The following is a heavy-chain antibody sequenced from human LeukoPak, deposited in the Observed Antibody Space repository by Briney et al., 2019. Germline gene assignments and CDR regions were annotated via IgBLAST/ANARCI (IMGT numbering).Heavy chain of an antibody. CDR1: GFTFSDYY. CDR2: ISSSGSTI. Sequence: GSLRLSCAASGFTFSDYYMSWIRQAPGKGLEWVSYISSSGSTIYYADSVKGRFTISRDNAKNSLYLQMNSLRAEDTAVYYCARAPLAMVNPVDYWGQGTLVTVSS. D-gene: IGHD5-18*01. V-gene: IGHV3-11*01. CDR3: ARAPLAMVNPVDY. J-gene: IGHJ4*02.